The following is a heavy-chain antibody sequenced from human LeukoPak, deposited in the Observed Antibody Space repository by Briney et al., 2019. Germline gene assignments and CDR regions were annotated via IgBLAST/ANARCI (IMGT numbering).Heavy chain of an antibody. CDR2: INHSGST. D-gene: IGHD1-26*01. CDR3: ARAGKVGAKYYFDY. CDR1: GGSFSGYY. Sequence: SETLSLTCAVYGGSFSGYYWSWIRQPPGKGPEWIGEINHSGSTNYNPSLKSRVTISVDTSKNQFSLKLSSVTAADTAVYYCARAGKVGAKYYFDYWGQGTLVTVSS. V-gene: IGHV4-34*01. J-gene: IGHJ4*02.